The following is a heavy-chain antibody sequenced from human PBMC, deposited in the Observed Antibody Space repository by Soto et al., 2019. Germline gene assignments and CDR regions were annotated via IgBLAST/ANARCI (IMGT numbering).Heavy chain of an antibody. CDR1: GDSISGSHW. J-gene: IGHJ4*01. D-gene: IGHD6-13*01. Sequence: LSLTCAVSGDSISGSHWWSWVRRPPGKGLEFIGETNHFRGTNYNPSLRGRVTLSLDTSKNQLSLILYSVTAADTGVYYCARYSAASGTYYFDYWGPGTLVTVSS. CDR2: TNHFRGT. V-gene: IGHV4-4*02. CDR3: ARYSAASGTYYFDY.